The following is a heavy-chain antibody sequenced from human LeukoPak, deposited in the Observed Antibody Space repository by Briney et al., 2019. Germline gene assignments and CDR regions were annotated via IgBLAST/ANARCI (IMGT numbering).Heavy chain of an antibody. D-gene: IGHD3-9*01. J-gene: IGHJ4*02. V-gene: IGHV1-2*02. CDR3: ARAPRGVRYFDLPDY. Sequence: ASVKVSCKASGYTFTGYYMHWVRQAPGQGLEWMGWINPNSGGTNYAQKFQGRATMTRDTSISTAYMELSRLRSDDTAVYYCARAPRGVRYFDLPDYWGQGTLVTVSS. CDR1: GYTFTGYY. CDR2: INPNSGGT.